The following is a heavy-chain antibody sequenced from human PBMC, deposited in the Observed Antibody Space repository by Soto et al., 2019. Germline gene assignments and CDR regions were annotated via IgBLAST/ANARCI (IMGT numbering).Heavy chain of an antibody. V-gene: IGHV3-23*01. J-gene: IGHJ6*02. CDR3: AKNSDYYYYYDLDV. Sequence: GGSLRLSCAASGFTFSSYAMTWVRQAPGKGLQWVSAISGSGASTYYADSVKGRFTISRDNSKSTLFLQMNSLRAEDTAVYYCAKNSDYYYYYDLDVWGQGATVTVSS. CDR1: GFTFSSYA. CDR2: ISGSGAST.